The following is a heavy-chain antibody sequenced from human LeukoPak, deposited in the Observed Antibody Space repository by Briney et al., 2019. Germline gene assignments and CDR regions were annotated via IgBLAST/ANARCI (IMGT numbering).Heavy chain of an antibody. Sequence: VASVKVSCKASGYTFTSYYMHWVRQAPGQGLEWMGIINPSGGSTSYAQKFQGRVTMTRDTSTSTVYMELSSLRSEDTAAYYCARGIGGRFLEWLPPYYYYGMDVWGQGTTVTVSS. CDR1: GYTFTSYY. D-gene: IGHD3-3*01. CDR2: INPSGGST. CDR3: ARGIGGRFLEWLPPYYYYGMDV. J-gene: IGHJ6*02. V-gene: IGHV1-46*01.